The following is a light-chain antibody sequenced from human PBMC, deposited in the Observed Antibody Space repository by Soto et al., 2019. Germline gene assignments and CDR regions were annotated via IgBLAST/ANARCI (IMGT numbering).Light chain of an antibody. V-gene: IGKV1-39*01. CDR1: QSISSF. CDR3: QQSHSAWT. CDR2: GAS. J-gene: IGKJ1*01. Sequence: DIQMTQSPSSLSASVGDRVTLTCRASQSISSFLNWYQQKPGKAPKVAIYGASSLQTGVPSRFSGSGSGTDVTLTISSLQPEDSATYYCQQSHSAWTFGQGTKVEI.